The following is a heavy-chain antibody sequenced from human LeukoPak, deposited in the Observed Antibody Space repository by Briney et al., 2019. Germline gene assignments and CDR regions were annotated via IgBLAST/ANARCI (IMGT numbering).Heavy chain of an antibody. D-gene: IGHD5-24*01. V-gene: IGHV4-34*01. Sequence: SETLSLTCAVYGGSFSGYYWSWIRQPPGKGMEWIGEINHSGSTNYNPSLKSRVTISVDTSKNQFSLKLSSVTAADTAVYYCARGGRWQQFLFNYWGQGTLATVSS. CDR1: GGSFSGYY. J-gene: IGHJ4*02. CDR3: ARGGRWQQFLFNY. CDR2: INHSGST.